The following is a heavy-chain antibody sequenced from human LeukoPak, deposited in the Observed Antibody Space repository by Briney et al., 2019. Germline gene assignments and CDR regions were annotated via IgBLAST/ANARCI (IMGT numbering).Heavy chain of an antibody. J-gene: IGHJ4*02. Sequence: GGSLRLSCAASGFTFSSYWMHWVRQAPGKGLVWVSRINSDGSSTSYADSVKGRFTISRDNSKNTLYLQMNSLRAEDTAVYYCARGTGEQWLGYYFDYWGQGTLVTVSS. CDR3: ARGTGEQWLGYYFDY. D-gene: IGHD6-19*01. CDR1: GFTFSSYW. V-gene: IGHV3-74*01. CDR2: INSDGSST.